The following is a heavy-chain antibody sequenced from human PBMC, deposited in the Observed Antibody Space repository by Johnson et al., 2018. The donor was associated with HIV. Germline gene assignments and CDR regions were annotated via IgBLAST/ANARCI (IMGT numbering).Heavy chain of an antibody. J-gene: IGHJ3*02. D-gene: IGHD3-22*01. V-gene: IGHV3-74*02. CDR1: GFTVSSNY. Sequence: EVQLVESGGGVVQPGRSLRLSCAASGFTVSSNYMSWVRQAPGKGLEWVSRINSDGSSTSYADSVKGRFTISRDNAKNTLYLQMNSLRAEDTAVYYCARRAYYYDSSGYYSHAFDIWGQGTMVTVSS. CDR2: INSDGSST. CDR3: ARRAYYYDSSGYYSHAFDI.